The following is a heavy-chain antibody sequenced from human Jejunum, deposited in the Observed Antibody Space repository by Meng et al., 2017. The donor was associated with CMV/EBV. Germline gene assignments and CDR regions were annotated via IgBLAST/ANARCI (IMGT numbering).Heavy chain of an antibody. CDR1: GFPFSTYD. J-gene: IGHJ4*02. V-gene: IGHV3-13*01. CDR2: IGTVGDT. CDR3: ARARSPTHFDY. Sequence: CAASGFPFSTYDFHWVRQPTGKGLEWVSSIGTVGDTYSIGSVKGRFIISREDAKNSVYLQMNGLRDGDTGLYYCARARSPTHFDYWGQGALVTVSS.